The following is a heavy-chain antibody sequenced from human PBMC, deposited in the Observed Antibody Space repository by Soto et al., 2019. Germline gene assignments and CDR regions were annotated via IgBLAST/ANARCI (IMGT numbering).Heavy chain of an antibody. D-gene: IGHD1-1*01. Sequence: QAHLLQSGGEVRHPGASVTVSCKASGYTFTQYAIVWVRQAPGQGFEWMGWISPANGRTDYGLNFQGALTMTTDASTDTAYIQLRSLRPDDTATYFCARLPADDRRNSGASDGTLYYFLYMDVWGGGTTITVS. CDR2: ISPANGRT. V-gene: IGHV1-18*01. CDR1: GYTFTQYA. J-gene: IGHJ6*03. CDR3: ARLPADDRRNSGASDGTLYYFLYMDV.